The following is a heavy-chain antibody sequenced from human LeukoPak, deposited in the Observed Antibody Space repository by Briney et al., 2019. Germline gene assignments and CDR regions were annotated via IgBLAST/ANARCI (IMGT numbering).Heavy chain of an antibody. Sequence: GASVKVSCKASGYTFTSYYIHWVRQAPGQGLEWMGIINPSGGSTSYVQKFQGRVTMTRGTSTSTVYMELSSLRSEDTAVYYCARGPGLGYCSGGSCYWFDPWGQGTLVTVSS. D-gene: IGHD2-15*01. J-gene: IGHJ5*02. V-gene: IGHV1-46*01. CDR3: ARGPGLGYCSGGSCYWFDP. CDR1: GYTFTSYY. CDR2: INPSGGST.